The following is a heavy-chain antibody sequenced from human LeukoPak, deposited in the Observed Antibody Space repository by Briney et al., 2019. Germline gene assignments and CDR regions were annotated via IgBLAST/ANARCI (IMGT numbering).Heavy chain of an antibody. CDR2: IYSGGST. V-gene: IGHV3-66*01. J-gene: IGHJ4*02. CDR3: ARYCSSTSCYWPNFDY. D-gene: IGHD2-2*01. CDR1: GFTVSSNY. Sequence: PGGSLRLSCAASGFTVSSNYMSWVRQAPGKGLEWVSVIYSGGSTYYADSVKGRFTISRDNSKNTLYLQMNSLRAEDTAVYYCARYCSSTSCYWPNFDYWGQETLVTVSS.